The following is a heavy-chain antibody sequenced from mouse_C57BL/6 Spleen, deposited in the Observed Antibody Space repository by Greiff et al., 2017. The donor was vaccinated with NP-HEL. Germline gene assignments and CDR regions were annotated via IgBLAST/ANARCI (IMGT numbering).Heavy chain of an antibody. V-gene: IGHV2-9*01. CDR2: IWGGGST. CDR3: AKHGPNWDGVDY. J-gene: IGHJ4*01. CDR1: GVLLTRYC. D-gene: IGHD4-1*01. Sequence: GPCLVAPPQSPSITFPFSGVLLTRYCVDWVRPPPGKGLGWLGVIWGGGSTNYNSALMSRMSISKDNSKSQVFLKMNSLQTDDTAMYYCAKHGPNWDGVDYWGQGTSVTVSS.